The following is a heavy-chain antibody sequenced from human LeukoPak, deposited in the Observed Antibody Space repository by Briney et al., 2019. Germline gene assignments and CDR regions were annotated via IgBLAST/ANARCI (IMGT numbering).Heavy chain of an antibody. CDR2: ISAYDGNT. CDR3: ARDVFQRPYTAMSPPNPYDY. J-gene: IGHJ4*02. V-gene: IGHV1-18*01. Sequence: ASVKVSCKASGYTFTSYGITWVRQAPGQGLEWMGWISAYDGNTKYAQKLQDRVTMTTDTSTSTAYLELRSLRSDDTAVYYCARDVFQRPYTAMSPPNPYDYWGQGTLVTVSS. D-gene: IGHD5-18*01. CDR1: GYTFTSYG.